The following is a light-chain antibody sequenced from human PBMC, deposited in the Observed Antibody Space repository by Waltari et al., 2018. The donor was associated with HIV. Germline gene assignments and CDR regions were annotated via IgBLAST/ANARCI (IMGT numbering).Light chain of an antibody. Sequence: DIAMTQSPLSLPVTPGEPASISCRSSQSLLHSNGYNSLDWYLQKPGQSPQLLIYLGSNRASGVSDRFGGSGSGTDCTLEISRVESDDVGLYYCMQALQTPLTFGGGTKVEIK. J-gene: IGKJ4*01. CDR1: QSLLHSNGYNS. CDR3: MQALQTPLT. V-gene: IGKV2-28*01. CDR2: LGS.